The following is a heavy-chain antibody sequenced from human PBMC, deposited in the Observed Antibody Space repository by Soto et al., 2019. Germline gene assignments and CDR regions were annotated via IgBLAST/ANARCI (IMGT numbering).Heavy chain of an antibody. Sequence: SETLSLTCAVYGGSFSGYYWSWIRQPPGKGLEWIGEISHSGSTNYNPSLKSRVTISVDTSKNQFSLKLSSVTAADTAVYYCARGYCSGGSCYSGVGSFDYWGQGTLVTVSS. CDR3: ARGYCSGGSCYSGVGSFDY. D-gene: IGHD2-15*01. V-gene: IGHV4-34*01. CDR2: ISHSGST. J-gene: IGHJ4*02. CDR1: GGSFSGYY.